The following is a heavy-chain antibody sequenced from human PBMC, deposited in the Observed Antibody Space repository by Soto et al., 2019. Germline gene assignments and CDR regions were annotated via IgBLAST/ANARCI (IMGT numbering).Heavy chain of an antibody. CDR3: AIRTPSKDY. J-gene: IGHJ4*02. CDR1: GYSFTNYW. CDR2: IDPSDSYT. Sequence: LQISCKGSGYSFTNYWINWVRQMSGKGLEWMGRIDPSDSYTNYSPSFQGHVTISVDKSITTAYLQWSSLQASDTAMYYCAIRTPSKDYWGQGTLVAVCS. D-gene: IGHD1-7*01. V-gene: IGHV5-10-1*01.